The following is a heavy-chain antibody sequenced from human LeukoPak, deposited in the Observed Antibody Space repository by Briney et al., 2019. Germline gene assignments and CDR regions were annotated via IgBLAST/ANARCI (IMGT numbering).Heavy chain of an antibody. CDR2: ISGDGKTT. D-gene: IGHD1-26*01. V-gene: IGHV3-43*02. J-gene: IGHJ5*01. CDR1: GFNVDDYA. CDR3: AKGVRSGTYYNCFDS. Sequence: GGSLRLSCVASGFNVDDYALHWVRQAPGKGLEWISLISGDGKTTHYANSVKGRFTISRDNSENSLYLRMSCLRSEDTALYYCAKGVRSGTYYNCFDSWGQGTLVTVSS.